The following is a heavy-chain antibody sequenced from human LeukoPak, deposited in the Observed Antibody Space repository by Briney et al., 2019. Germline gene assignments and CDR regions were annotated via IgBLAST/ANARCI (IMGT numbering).Heavy chain of an antibody. D-gene: IGHD3-22*01. V-gene: IGHV3-7*01. CDR3: ARRYSSGYYRNAFDI. CDR2: IKQDGSEK. Sequence: PGGSLRLSCAASGFTFSSYWMSWVRQAPGKGLEWVANIKQDGSEKYYVDSVKGRFTISRDNAKNSLYLQMNSLRAEDTAVYYCARRYSSGYYRNAFDIWGQGTMVTVSS. J-gene: IGHJ3*02. CDR1: GFTFSSYW.